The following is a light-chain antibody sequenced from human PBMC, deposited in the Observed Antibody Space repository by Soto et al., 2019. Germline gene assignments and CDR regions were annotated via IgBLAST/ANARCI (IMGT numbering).Light chain of an antibody. CDR2: EVS. J-gene: IGLJ1*01. CDR3: CSFTTSSTLV. Sequence: QSVLTQPASVSGSPGQSITISCTGTSSDVGTYNHVSWYQQHPGKAPQLIIYEVSNRPSGLSNRFSASKSGNTASLTISGLQAEDEADYYCCSFTTSSTLVFGTGTKLTVL. V-gene: IGLV2-14*01. CDR1: SSDVGTYNH.